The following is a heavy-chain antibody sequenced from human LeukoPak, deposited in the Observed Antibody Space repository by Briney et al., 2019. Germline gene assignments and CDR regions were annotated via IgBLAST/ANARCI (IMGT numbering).Heavy chain of an antibody. CDR3: ARAFGGNPPRAFDI. CDR1: GFTFSSYS. Sequence: PGGSLRLSCATSGFTFSSYSMNWVRQAPGKGLEWVAYIRTTGSTTHYADSVKGRFTISRDNAINSLYLQMNSLRAEDTAVYYCARAFGGNPPRAFDIWGQGTMVTVSS. J-gene: IGHJ3*02. V-gene: IGHV3-48*04. D-gene: IGHD4-23*01. CDR2: IRTTGSTT.